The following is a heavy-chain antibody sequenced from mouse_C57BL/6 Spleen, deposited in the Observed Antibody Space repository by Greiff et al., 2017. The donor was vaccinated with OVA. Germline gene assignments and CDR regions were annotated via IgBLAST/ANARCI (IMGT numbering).Heavy chain of an antibody. CDR2: IYPRSGNT. CDR3: ARFADYDRFAY. D-gene: IGHD2-4*01. CDR1: GYTFTSYG. Sequence: QVQLKESGAELARPGASVKLSCKASGYTFTSYGISWVKQRTGQGLEWIGEIYPRSGNTYYNEKFKGKATLTADKSSSTAYMELRSLTSEDSAVYFCARFADYDRFAYWGQGTLVTVSA. J-gene: IGHJ3*01. V-gene: IGHV1-81*01.